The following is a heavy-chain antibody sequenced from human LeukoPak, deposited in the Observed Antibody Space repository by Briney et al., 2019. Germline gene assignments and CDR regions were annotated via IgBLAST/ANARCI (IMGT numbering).Heavy chain of an antibody. V-gene: IGHV4-39*01. CDR1: GVSISSTSYC. CDR2: IYYSGRT. J-gene: IGHJ5*02. D-gene: IGHD3-10*01. CDR3: AQSLGASTWFGNWFGP. Sequence: SETLSLTCTVSGVSISSTSYCWGWIRQPPGKGLEWIGSIYYSGRTYYNPSLKSRLTISVDTPKNQFSLKLSSVTAADTAVYYCAQSLGASTWFGNWFGPWGQGTLVTLSS.